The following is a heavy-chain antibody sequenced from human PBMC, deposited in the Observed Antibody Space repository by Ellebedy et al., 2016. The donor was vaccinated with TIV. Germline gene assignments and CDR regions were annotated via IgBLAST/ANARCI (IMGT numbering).Heavy chain of an antibody. CDR2: LSGSSNYI. CDR1: GFTFKIFN. V-gene: IGHV3-21*01. D-gene: IGHD2-8*01. J-gene: IGHJ3*01. CDR3: ARGVYAFDF. Sequence: GESLKISXVASGFTFKIFNMNWVRQAPGKGLEWVSSLSGSSNYIYYADSVKGRFTISRDDADSSLFLQMNSLRAEDTAVYYCARGVYAFDFWGQGAMVTVSS.